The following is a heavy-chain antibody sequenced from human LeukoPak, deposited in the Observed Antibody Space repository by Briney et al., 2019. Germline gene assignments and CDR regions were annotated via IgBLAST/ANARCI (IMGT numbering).Heavy chain of an antibody. Sequence: ASVKVSCKASGYTFTGYYMHWVRQAPGQGLEWMGWINPNSGHTGYTQKFQGRVSMTRDTSISTAYMELNSLRSEDTAVYYCVRVQSGSYARYGMDVWGQGTTVTVSS. CDR1: GYTFTGYY. J-gene: IGHJ6*02. V-gene: IGHV1-8*02. D-gene: IGHD1-26*01. CDR3: VRVQSGSYARYGMDV. CDR2: INPNSGHT.